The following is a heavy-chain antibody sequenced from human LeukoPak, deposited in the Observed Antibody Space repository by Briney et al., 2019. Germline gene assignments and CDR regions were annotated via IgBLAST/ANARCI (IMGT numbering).Heavy chain of an antibody. Sequence: GGSLRLSCAASGFSFSIYSMNWVRQAPGKGLEWISYITSNSGTIYYTDSVKGRFTISRVNAKNSLYLQMNSLRAEDTAVYYCARVAPGHDIGRGYFDYWGQGTLVTVSS. CDR1: GFSFSIYS. CDR2: ITSNSGTI. V-gene: IGHV3-48*01. D-gene: IGHD2-21*01. CDR3: ARVAPGHDIGRGYFDY. J-gene: IGHJ4*02.